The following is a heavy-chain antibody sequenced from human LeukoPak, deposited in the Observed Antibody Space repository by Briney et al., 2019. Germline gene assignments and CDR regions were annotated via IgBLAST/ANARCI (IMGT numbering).Heavy chain of an antibody. CDR1: GFTVSSNY. D-gene: IGHD6-19*01. Sequence: PGGSLRLSCAASGFTVSSNYMSWVRQAPGKGLEWVSSISSSSSYIYYADSVKGRFTISRDNAENSLYLQMNSLRAEDTAVYYCARVSVYSSGKAFDYWGQETLVTVSS. V-gene: IGHV3-21*01. CDR2: ISSSSSYI. J-gene: IGHJ4*02. CDR3: ARVSVYSSGKAFDY.